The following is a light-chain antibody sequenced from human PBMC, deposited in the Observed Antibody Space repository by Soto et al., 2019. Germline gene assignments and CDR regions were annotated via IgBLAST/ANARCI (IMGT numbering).Light chain of an antibody. V-gene: IGLV1-44*01. J-gene: IGLJ2*01. CDR3: AAWDDSLDGVL. CDR2: GNY. CDR1: SSNIGSNT. Sequence: QAVVTQPPSASGTPGQRVTISCSGSSSNIGSNTVNWNQQLPGTAPKLLISGNYERPSGVPDRFSGSKSGTSASLAISGLQSEDEADYYCAAWDDSLDGVLFGGGTKVTVL.